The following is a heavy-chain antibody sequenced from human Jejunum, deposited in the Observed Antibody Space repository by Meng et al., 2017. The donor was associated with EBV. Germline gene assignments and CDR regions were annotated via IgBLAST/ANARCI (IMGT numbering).Heavy chain of an antibody. D-gene: IGHD3-10*01. CDR2: INTKTGNP. V-gene: IGHV7-4-1*02. Sequence: QGQLVQSGSELEKPGAYAKVSCKASGYTFSSYAMNWVRRAPGQGLKWMGWINTKTGNPTYAQGFTGRFVFSLDTSVGTAYLQISSLKAEDTAVYYCARDWGGDYLDYWGQGTLVTVSS. CDR3: ARDWGGDYLDY. J-gene: IGHJ4*02. CDR1: GYTFSSYA.